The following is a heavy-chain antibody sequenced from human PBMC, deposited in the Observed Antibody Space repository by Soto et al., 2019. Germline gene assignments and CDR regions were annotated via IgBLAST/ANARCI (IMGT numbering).Heavy chain of an antibody. D-gene: IGHD6-6*01. CDR1: GGSISSGGYY. CDR2: IYYSGST. CDR3: ARGRGSSRYYGMDV. J-gene: IGHJ6*02. V-gene: IGHV4-31*03. Sequence: PSETLSLTCTVSGGSISSGGYYWSWIRQHPGKGLEWIGYIYYSGSTYYNPSLKSRVTISVDTSKNQFSLKLSSVTAADTAVYYCARGRGSSRYYGMDVWGQGTTVTVSS.